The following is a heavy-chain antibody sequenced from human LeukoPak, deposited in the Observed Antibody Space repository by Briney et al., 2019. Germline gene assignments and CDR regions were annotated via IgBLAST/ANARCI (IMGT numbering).Heavy chain of an antibody. Sequence: SESMSLTCPVYAAFFSGFYWGWISHPPGGGLEWIGEINHSGSTNYHPSLKSRVTISVDTSKNQFSLKLSSVTTADTAMYFCAGGRVWIDVWSQGTTVTVSS. V-gene: IGHV4-34*01. CDR1: AAFFSGFY. J-gene: IGHJ6*02. CDR2: INHSGST. CDR3: AGGRVWIDV. D-gene: IGHD1-1*01.